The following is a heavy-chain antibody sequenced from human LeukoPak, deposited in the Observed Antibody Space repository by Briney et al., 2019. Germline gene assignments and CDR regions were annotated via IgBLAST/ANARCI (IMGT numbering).Heavy chain of an antibody. V-gene: IGHV3-7*01. J-gene: IGHJ3*02. D-gene: IGHD5-12*01. Sequence: PGGSLRLSCAASGFNFSTYWMTWVRQAPGKGLEWVANIKKDGSEKYYADSVQGRFTISRDNAKNSLSLQMNSLRAEDTALYYRARRYSGYEWAFDIWGQGTMVTVSS. CDR2: IKKDGSEK. CDR1: GFNFSTYW. CDR3: ARRYSGYEWAFDI.